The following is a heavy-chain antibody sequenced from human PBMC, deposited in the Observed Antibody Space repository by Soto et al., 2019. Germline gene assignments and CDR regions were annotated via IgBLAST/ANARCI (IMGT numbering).Heavy chain of an antibody. Sequence: SETLSLTCTVSGGSISSSSYYWGWIRQPPGKGLEWIGSIYYSGSTYYNPSLKSRVTISVDTSKNQFSLKLSSVTAADTAVYYCARQEDFDWLSKWGQGTLVTVS. CDR2: IYYSGST. D-gene: IGHD3-9*01. J-gene: IGHJ4*02. V-gene: IGHV4-39*01. CDR3: ARQEDFDWLSK. CDR1: GGSISSSSYY.